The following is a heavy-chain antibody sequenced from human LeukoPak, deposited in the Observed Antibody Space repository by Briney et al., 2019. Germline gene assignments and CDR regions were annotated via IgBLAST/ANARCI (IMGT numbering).Heavy chain of an antibody. CDR2: INPNSGGT. CDR1: GYTFTGSY. CDR3: ARTGYCSGGSCLNWFDP. J-gene: IGHJ5*02. V-gene: IGHV1-2*02. D-gene: IGHD2-15*01. Sequence: ASVKVSCKASGYTFTGSYMHWVRQAPGQGLEWMGWINPNSGGTNYAQKFQGRVTMTRDTSISTAYMELSRLRSDDTAVYYCARTGYCSGGSCLNWFDPWGQGTLVTVSS.